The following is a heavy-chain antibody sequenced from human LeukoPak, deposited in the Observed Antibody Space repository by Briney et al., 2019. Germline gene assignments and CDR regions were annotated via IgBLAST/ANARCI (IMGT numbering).Heavy chain of an antibody. V-gene: IGHV3-30*04. J-gene: IGHJ4*02. Sequence: GGSLRLSCAASGFTFSSYAMHWVRQAPGKGLEWVAVISYDGSNKYYADSVKGRFTISRDNSKNTLYLQMNSLRAEDTAVYYCAKDGGRYGDYIPGYYFDYWDQGTLVTVSS. D-gene: IGHD4-17*01. CDR2: ISYDGSNK. CDR1: GFTFSSYA. CDR3: AKDGGRYGDYIPGYYFDY.